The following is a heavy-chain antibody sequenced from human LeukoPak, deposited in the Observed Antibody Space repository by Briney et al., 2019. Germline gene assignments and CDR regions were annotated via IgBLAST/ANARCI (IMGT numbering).Heavy chain of an antibody. Sequence: ASVKVSCKASGYTFTGYYMHWVRQAPGQGLEWMGWINPNSGGTNYAQKFQGRVTMTRDTSISTAYMELSRLRSDDTAVYYCARDRQYILWFREFIFDYWGQGTLVTVSS. J-gene: IGHJ4*02. V-gene: IGHV1-2*02. CDR1: GYTFTGYY. D-gene: IGHD3-10*01. CDR2: INPNSGGT. CDR3: ARDRQYILWFREFIFDY.